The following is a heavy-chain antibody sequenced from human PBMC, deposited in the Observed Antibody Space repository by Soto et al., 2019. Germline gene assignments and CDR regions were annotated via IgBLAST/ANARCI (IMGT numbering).Heavy chain of an antibody. D-gene: IGHD6-13*01. CDR3: AKYSTSWRGGQFDY. J-gene: IGHJ4*02. CDR1: GFTFSSYA. CDR2: VSSSGGST. Sequence: EVQLLESGGGLVQPGGSLRLSCAASGFTFSSYAMSWVRQAPGKGLEWVLAVSSSGGSTYYADSVKGRFTISRDNSKNTLYLQMNSLRAEDMAVYYCAKYSTSWRGGQFDYWGQGTLVTVSS. V-gene: IGHV3-23*01.